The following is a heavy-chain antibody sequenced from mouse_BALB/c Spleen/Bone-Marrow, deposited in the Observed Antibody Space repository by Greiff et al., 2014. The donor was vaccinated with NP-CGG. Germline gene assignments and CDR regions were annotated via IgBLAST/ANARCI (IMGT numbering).Heavy chain of an antibody. CDR3: AKKDYGSSSFDY. J-gene: IGHJ2*02. CDR2: IDPYYGDT. Sequence: VQLQQSGPELEKPGASVKISCKASGYSFTDSNMNWVKQSNGKNLEWIGNIDPYYGDTSYSQKFKGKATLTVDKSSSTAYMQLRSLTSEDSAVYYCAKKDYGSSSFDYWGQGTSLTVSS. V-gene: IGHV1-39*01. D-gene: IGHD1-1*01. CDR1: GYSFTDSN.